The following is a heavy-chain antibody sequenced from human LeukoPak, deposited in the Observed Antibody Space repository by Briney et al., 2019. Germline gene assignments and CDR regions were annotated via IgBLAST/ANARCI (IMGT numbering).Heavy chain of an antibody. CDR2: ISYDGSNK. D-gene: IGHD6-13*01. J-gene: IGHJ4*02. CDR1: GFTFSSYA. CDR3: DRGYSIDY. Sequence: GRSLRLSCAASGFTFSSYAMHWVRQAPGKGLEWVAVISYDGSNKYYADSVKGRFTISRDNSKNTLYLQMNSLRAEDTAVYYCDRGYSIDYWGQGTLVTVSS. V-gene: IGHV3-30*04.